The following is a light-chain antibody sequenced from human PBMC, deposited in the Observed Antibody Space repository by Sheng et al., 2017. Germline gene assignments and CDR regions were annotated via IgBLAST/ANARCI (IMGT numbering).Light chain of an antibody. J-gene: IGKJ1*01. Sequence: EIVLTQSPATLSVSPGERATLSCRASQSVSSNLAWYQQKPGQAPRLLIYGASTRATGIPARFSGSGSGTEFTLTISCLQSEDFATYYCQQYNSYPPAFGQGTKVEIK. V-gene: IGKV3D-15*01. CDR1: QSVSSN. CDR2: GAS. CDR3: QQYNSYPPA.